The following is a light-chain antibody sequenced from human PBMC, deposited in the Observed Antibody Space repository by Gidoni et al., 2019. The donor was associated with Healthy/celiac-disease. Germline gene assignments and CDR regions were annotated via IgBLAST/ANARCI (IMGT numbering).Light chain of an antibody. Sequence: SYELTQPPSVSVSPGQTASLTCSGDKLGDKYACWYQQTPGQSPVLVIYQDRKRPSGNPERFSGSSSGNTATLTSGGTQAMDESDYYCQEWDSSTVVFGGGTKLTVL. V-gene: IGLV3-1*01. CDR2: QDR. J-gene: IGLJ2*01. CDR1: KLGDKY. CDR3: QEWDSSTVV.